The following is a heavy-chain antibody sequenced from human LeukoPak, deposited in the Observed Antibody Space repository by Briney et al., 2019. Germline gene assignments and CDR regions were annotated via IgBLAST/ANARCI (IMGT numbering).Heavy chain of an antibody. CDR2: IYYSGST. V-gene: IGHV4-39*07. CDR3: ARGRYFDWLLYPT. D-gene: IGHD3-9*01. J-gene: IGHJ5*02. CDR1: GGSISSSSYY. Sequence: SETLSLTCTVSGGSISSSSYYWGWIRQPPGKGLEWIGSIYYSGSTYYNPSLKSRVTISVDTSKNQFSLKLSSVTAADTAVYYCARGRYFDWLLYPTWGQGTLVTVSS.